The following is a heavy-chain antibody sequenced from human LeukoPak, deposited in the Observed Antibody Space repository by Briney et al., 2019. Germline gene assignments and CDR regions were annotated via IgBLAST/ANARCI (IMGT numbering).Heavy chain of an antibody. J-gene: IGHJ4*02. Sequence: PGGSLRLSCAASGFTFSSYSMNWVRQAPGKGLEWVSSISSSSSYIYYADSVKGRFTISRGNAKNSLYLQMNSLRAEDTAVYYCARDSDGSGSYYAPFPDYWGQGTLVTVSS. CDR2: ISSSSSYI. CDR3: ARDSDGSGSYYAPFPDY. CDR1: GFTFSSYS. V-gene: IGHV3-21*01. D-gene: IGHD3-10*01.